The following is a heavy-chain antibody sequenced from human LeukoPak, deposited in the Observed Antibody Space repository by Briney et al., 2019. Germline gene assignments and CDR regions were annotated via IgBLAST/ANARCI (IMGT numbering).Heavy chain of an antibody. CDR3: ASTIAVAGPEYFQH. CDR1: GFTVSSNY. J-gene: IGHJ1*01. CDR2: IYSGGST. V-gene: IGHV3-53*01. D-gene: IGHD6-19*01. Sequence: GGSLRLSCAASGFTVSSNYMSWVRQAPGKGLEWVSVIYSGGSTYYADSVKGRSTISRDNSKNTLYLQMNSLRAEDTAVYYCASTIAVAGPEYFQHWGQGTLVTVSS.